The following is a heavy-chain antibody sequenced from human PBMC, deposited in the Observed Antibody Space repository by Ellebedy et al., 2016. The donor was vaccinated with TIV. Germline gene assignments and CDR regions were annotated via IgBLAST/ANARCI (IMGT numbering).Heavy chain of an antibody. CDR1: GFTVSNNY. D-gene: IGHD3-16*01. CDR3: ARDGARGGK. J-gene: IGHJ4*02. Sequence: GESLKISCAASGFTVSNNYMNWVRRAPGKGLEWVSLIYSGGSTRYADSVKGRFTISRDSSNNTLYLQMNSLRAEDTAVYYCARDGARGGKWGQGTLVTVSS. V-gene: IGHV3-53*01. CDR2: IYSGGST.